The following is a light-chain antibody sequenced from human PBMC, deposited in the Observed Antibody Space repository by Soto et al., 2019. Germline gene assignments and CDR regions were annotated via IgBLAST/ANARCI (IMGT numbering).Light chain of an antibody. CDR1: QSVSSSF. J-gene: IGKJ1*01. CDR3: QQYDSSPWT. CDR2: GAS. V-gene: IGKV3-20*01. Sequence: EIVLTQSPGTLSLSPGERATLSCRASQSVSSSFLAWYQQKPGPAPRLLIYGASSRATVIPDRFSGSGSGRDFTLTISRLEPSDFAVYYCQQYDSSPWTFGQGTKVEIK.